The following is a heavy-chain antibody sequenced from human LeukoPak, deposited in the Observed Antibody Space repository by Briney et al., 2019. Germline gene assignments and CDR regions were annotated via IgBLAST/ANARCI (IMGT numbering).Heavy chain of an antibody. CDR2: INHSGST. V-gene: IGHV4-34*01. J-gene: IGHJ6*03. D-gene: IGHD6-13*01. CDR1: SGSISSYY. Sequence: SETLSLTCSVSSGSISSYYWSWIRQPPGKGLEWIGEINHSGSTYYNPSLKSRVTISVDTSKNQFSLKLSSVTAADTAVYYCARADYSSTWSHDYYYMDVWGKGTTVTVSS. CDR3: ARADYSSTWSHDYYYMDV.